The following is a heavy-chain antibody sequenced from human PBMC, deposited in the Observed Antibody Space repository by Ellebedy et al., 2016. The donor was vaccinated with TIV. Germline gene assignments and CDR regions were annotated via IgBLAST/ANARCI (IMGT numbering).Heavy chain of an antibody. D-gene: IGHD6-13*01. CDR1: GFTFSSYA. J-gene: IGHJ6*02. CDR2: ISGSGGST. CDR3: AGTSGAAAGYYYYYGMDV. Sequence: GESLKISCAASGFTFSSYAMSWVRQAPGKGQECVSAISGSGGSTYYADSVKGRFTISRDNSKHTLYLQMNSLRADDTAVYYWAGTSGAAAGYYYYYGMDVWGQGTTVTVSS. V-gene: IGHV3-23*01.